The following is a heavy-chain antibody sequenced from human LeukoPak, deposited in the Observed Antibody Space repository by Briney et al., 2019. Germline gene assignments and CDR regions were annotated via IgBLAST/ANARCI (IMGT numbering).Heavy chain of an antibody. Sequence: SETLSLTCAVYGGSFSGYYWSWIRQPPGKGLEWIGEINHSGSTNYNPSLKSRVTISVDKSKNQFSLKLSSVTAADTAVYYCARDRGSSWYNWFDPWGQGTLVTVSS. CDR3: ARDRGSSWYNWFDP. D-gene: IGHD6-13*01. CDR1: GGSFSGYY. V-gene: IGHV4-34*01. J-gene: IGHJ5*02. CDR2: INHSGST.